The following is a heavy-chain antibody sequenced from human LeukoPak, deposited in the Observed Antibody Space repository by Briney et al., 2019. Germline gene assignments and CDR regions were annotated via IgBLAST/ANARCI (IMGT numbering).Heavy chain of an antibody. D-gene: IGHD3-10*01. CDR2: INPSGGST. CDR3: ARGRITMVRGRYYYYYMDV. V-gene: IGHV1-46*01. CDR1: GYTFTSYY. J-gene: IGHJ6*03. Sequence: ASVKVSCKASGYTFTSYYMHWVRQAPGQGLEWMGIINPSGGSTSYAQKFQGRVTMTRDTSISTAYMELSRLRSDDTAVYYCARGRITMVRGRYYYYYMDVWGKGTTVTISS.